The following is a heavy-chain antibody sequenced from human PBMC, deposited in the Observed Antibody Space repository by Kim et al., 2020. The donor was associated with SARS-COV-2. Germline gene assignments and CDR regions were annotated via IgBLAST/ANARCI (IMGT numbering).Heavy chain of an antibody. V-gene: IGHV3-23*05. J-gene: IGHJ6*02. D-gene: IGHD3-3*01. Sequence: TSSPDSVKDRFTISRDNSKNALYLEMNSLRAEDTAIYYCAKTLYGGMDVWGQGTTVTVSS. CDR2: T. CDR3: AKTLYGGMDV.